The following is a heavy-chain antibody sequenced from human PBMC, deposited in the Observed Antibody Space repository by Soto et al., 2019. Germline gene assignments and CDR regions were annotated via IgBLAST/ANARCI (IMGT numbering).Heavy chain of an antibody. V-gene: IGHV3-23*01. CDR3: AKDYYDSSGYYPDFDY. J-gene: IGHJ4*02. CDR2: ISGSGGST. Sequence: GGSLRLSCAASGFTFSSYAMSWVRQAPGKGLEWVSAISGSGGSTYYADSVKGRFTISRDNSKNTLYLQMSSLRAEDTAVYYCAKDYYDSSGYYPDFDYWGQGTLVTVSS. D-gene: IGHD3-22*01. CDR1: GFTFSSYA.